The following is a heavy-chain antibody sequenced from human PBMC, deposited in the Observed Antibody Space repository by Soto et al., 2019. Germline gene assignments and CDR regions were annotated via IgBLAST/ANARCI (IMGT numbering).Heavy chain of an antibody. CDR2: IDPSDSYT. CDR1: GYSFTSYW. J-gene: IGHJ6*02. D-gene: IGHD4-17*01. CDR3: ASLTTVVTPYYYYGMDV. V-gene: IGHV5-10-1*01. Sequence: GESLKLSCKGSGYSFTSYWISWVRQMPGKGLEWMGRIDPSDSYTNYSPSFQGHVTISADKSISTAYLQWSSLKASDTAMYYCASLTTVVTPYYYYGMDVWGQGTTVTVSS.